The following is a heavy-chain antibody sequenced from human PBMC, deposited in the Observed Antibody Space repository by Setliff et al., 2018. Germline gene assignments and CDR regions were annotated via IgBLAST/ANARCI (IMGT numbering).Heavy chain of an antibody. CDR2: INTNTGNP. D-gene: IGHD3-16*02. Sequence: ASVKVSCKASGYTFTTYAISWMRQAPGQGLEWMGWINTNTGNPVYAQGFTGRFVFSLDTSVSTAYLQISSLKAEDTAIYYCARGSRFETIVYKGDYYMDVWGKGTTVTVSS. J-gene: IGHJ6*03. V-gene: IGHV7-4-1*02. CDR3: ARGSRFETIVYKGDYYMDV. CDR1: GYTFTTYA.